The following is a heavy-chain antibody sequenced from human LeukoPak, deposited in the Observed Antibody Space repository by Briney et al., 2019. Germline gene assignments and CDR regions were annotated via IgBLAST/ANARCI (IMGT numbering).Heavy chain of an antibody. V-gene: IGHV4-4*07. CDR2: IYTSGST. CDR3: ARSSVRGAVAGPFDY. Sequence: SETLSLTCTVSGGSISSYYWSWIRQPAGKGLEWIGRIYTSGSTNYNPSLKSRVTISVDTSKNQFSLKLSSVTAADTAVYYCARSSVRGAVAGPFDYWGQGTLVTVSS. D-gene: IGHD6-19*01. J-gene: IGHJ4*02. CDR1: GGSISSYY.